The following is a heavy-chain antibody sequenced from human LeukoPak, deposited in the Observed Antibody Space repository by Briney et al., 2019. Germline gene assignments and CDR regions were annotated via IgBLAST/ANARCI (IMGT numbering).Heavy chain of an antibody. D-gene: IGHD4-23*01. CDR3: AKDLEWSGNSGKDY. CDR2: ISYDGSNK. V-gene: IGHV3-30*18. CDR1: GFTFSSYG. J-gene: IGHJ4*02. Sequence: PGGSLRLSCAASGFTFSSYGMHWVRQAPGKGLEWVAVISYDGSNKYYADSVKGRFTISRDNSKNTLYLQMNSLRAEDTAVYYCAKDLEWSGNSGKDYWGQGTLVTVSS.